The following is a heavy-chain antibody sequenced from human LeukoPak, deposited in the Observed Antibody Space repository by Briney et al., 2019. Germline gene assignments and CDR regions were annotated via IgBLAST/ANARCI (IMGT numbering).Heavy chain of an antibody. D-gene: IGHD6-13*01. CDR3: ARGGGCTSSSCDVDY. V-gene: IGHV4-59*01. J-gene: IGHJ4*02. CDR2: IHHSGSS. Sequence: PSETLSLTCTVSGASFSSYYWNWIRQPPGKRLEWIGYIHHSGSSDYNPSLKSRVTMSIDTSKNQFSLKVTSVSAADTAVYFCARGGGCTSSSCDVDYWGQGILVTVSS. CDR1: GASFSSYY.